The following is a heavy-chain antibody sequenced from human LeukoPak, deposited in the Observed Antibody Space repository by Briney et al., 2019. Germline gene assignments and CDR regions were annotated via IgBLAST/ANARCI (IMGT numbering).Heavy chain of an antibody. Sequence: PGGSLRLSCEASGFTSFDFPMNWVRKAPGKGLEWVSHIRTDGTITYADSVKGRFTISRDDAKTSVYLQMNSLRDEDTAVYYCARGLDRLPPLPDYGMDVWGQGTTVTVSS. CDR2: IRTDGTI. CDR3: ARGLDRLPPLPDYGMDV. D-gene: IGHD1-1*01. V-gene: IGHV3-69-1*01. CDR1: GFTSFDFP. J-gene: IGHJ6*02.